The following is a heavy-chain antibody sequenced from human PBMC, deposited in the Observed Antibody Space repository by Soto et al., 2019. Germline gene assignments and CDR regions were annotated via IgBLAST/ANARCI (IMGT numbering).Heavy chain of an antibody. D-gene: IGHD3-16*02. CDR2: ISGSGGST. CDR1: GFTFSSYA. CDR3: AKDGRKRDVWGSYRYQIDY. J-gene: IGHJ4*02. Sequence: EVQLLESGGGLVQPGGSLRLSCAASGFTFSSYAMSWVRQALGKGLEWVSAISGSGGSTYYADSVKGRFTISRENSKNTLYVQRNGVRAGDKAVYYCAKDGRKRDVWGSYRYQIDYWGQATLVTVSA. V-gene: IGHV3-23*01.